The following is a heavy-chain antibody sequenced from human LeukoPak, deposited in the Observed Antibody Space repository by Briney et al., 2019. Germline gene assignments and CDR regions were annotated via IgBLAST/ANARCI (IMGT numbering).Heavy chain of an antibody. CDR2: ISYDGSNK. CDR1: GFTFSSYG. CDR3: AKDGPTYCSGCRAGYFDY. V-gene: IGHV3-30*18. Sequence: GGSLRLSCAASGFTFSSYGMHWVRQAPGKGLEWVAVISYDGSNKYYADSVKGRFTISRDNSKNTLYLQMNSLRAEDTAVYYCAKDGPTYCSGCRAGYFDYWGQGTLVTVSS. D-gene: IGHD2-15*01. J-gene: IGHJ4*02.